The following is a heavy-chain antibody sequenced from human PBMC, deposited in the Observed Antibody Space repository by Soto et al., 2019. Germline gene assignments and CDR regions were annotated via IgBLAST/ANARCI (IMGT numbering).Heavy chain of an antibody. CDR1: GFTFSSYA. CDR2: ISGSGGST. CDR3: AKDVRVSGRGAGADY. J-gene: IGHJ4*02. D-gene: IGHD3-10*01. Sequence: GGSLRLSCAASGFTFSSYAMSWVRQAPGKGLEWVSAISGSGGSTYYADSVKGRFTISRDNSKNTLYLQMNSLRAEDTAVYYCAKDVRVSGRGAGADYWGQGTLVTVSS. V-gene: IGHV3-23*01.